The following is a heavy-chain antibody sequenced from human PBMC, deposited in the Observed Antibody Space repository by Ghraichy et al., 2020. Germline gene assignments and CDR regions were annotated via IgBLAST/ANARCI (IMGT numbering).Heavy chain of an antibody. CDR3: ARATSDIVATITGWFDP. Sequence: ASVKVSCKASGYTFTSYAMNWVRQAPGQGLEWMGWINTNTGNPTYAQGFTGRFVFSLDTSVSTAYLQINSLKAEDTAVYYCARATSDIVATITGWFDPWGQGTLVTVSS. V-gene: IGHV7-4-1*02. J-gene: IGHJ5*02. CDR1: GYTFTSYA. D-gene: IGHD5-12*01. CDR2: INTNTGNP.